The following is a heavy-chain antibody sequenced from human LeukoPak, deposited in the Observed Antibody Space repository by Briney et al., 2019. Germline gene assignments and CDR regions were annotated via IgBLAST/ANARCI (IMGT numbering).Heavy chain of an antibody. Sequence: SETLSLTCTVSGGSISSYYWSWIRQPPGKGLEWIGYIYYSGSTNYNPSLKSRVTISVDTSKNQFSLKLSSVTAADTAVYYCARVRTTVTTWHAFDIWGQGTMVTVSS. CDR2: IYYSGST. CDR1: GGSISSYY. CDR3: ARVRTTVTTWHAFDI. D-gene: IGHD4-17*01. V-gene: IGHV4-59*01. J-gene: IGHJ3*02.